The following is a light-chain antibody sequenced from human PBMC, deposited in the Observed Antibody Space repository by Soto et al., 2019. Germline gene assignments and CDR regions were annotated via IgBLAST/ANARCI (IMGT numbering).Light chain of an antibody. V-gene: IGKV3-20*01. J-gene: IGKJ1*01. Sequence: EIVLTQSPGTVALSPGERATLSCRASQNVSSSYLAWYQQKPGQAARLLIYGASSRATGNPDRFSGSGSGTDYTLTLSRLEPEDFAVYYCQHYGSSPPWTFGQGPQVEIK. CDR1: QNVSSSY. CDR3: QHYGSSPPWT. CDR2: GAS.